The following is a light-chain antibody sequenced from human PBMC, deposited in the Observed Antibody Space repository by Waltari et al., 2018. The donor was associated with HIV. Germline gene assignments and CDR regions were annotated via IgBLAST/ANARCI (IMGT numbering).Light chain of an antibody. V-gene: IGLV2-11*01. CDR2: DVN. J-gene: IGLJ2*01. CDR1: RRDVAGYNY. CDR3: CSYAGISTFVV. Sequence: QSALTQPRSVSGSPGQSVTISCTGTRRDVAGYNYVSWYKQHPGKAPKLMIYDVNKRPSGVPDRFSGSKSGNTASLTISGLQSEDEADYYCCSYAGISTFVVFGGGTKLTVL.